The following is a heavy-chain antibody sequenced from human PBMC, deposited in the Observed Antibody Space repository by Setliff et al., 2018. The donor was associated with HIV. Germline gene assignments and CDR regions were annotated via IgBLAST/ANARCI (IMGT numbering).Heavy chain of an antibody. CDR2: IIPIFGTA. Sequence: SVKVSCKASGGTFSSYAISWVRQAPGQGLEWMGGIIPIFGTANYAQKFQGRVTMTTDTSTNTAYMELRSLRSDDTAVYYCAKEGGYCSGDTCFGFDYWGQGTLVTVSS. V-gene: IGHV1-69*05. CDR3: AKEGGYCSGDTCFGFDY. J-gene: IGHJ4*02. D-gene: IGHD2-15*01. CDR1: GGTFSSYA.